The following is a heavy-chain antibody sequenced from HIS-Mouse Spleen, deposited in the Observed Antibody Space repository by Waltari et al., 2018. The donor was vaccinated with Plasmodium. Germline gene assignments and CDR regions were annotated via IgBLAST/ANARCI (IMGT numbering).Heavy chain of an antibody. Sequence: QVQLVESGGGVVQPGRSLRLSCAASGFTFSSYGMHWVRQAPGKGREWVAVISYDGSNKYYADSVKGRFTISRDNSKNTLYLQMNSLRAEDTAVYYCAKGSAGDPVDYWGQGTLVTVSS. J-gene: IGHJ4*02. V-gene: IGHV3-30*18. CDR3: AKGSAGDPVDY. CDR1: GFTFSSYG. CDR2: ISYDGSNK. D-gene: IGHD7-27*01.